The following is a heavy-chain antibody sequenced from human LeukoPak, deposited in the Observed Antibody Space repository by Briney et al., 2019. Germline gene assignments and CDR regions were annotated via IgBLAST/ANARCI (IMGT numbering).Heavy chain of an antibody. CDR2: ISNDGSSK. J-gene: IGHJ4*02. CDR3: ARGENSKTYPVSGY. Sequence: GKSLRLSCAASGFTFSSYGIHWVPQAPGKGLGLGAVISNDGSSKYYIDSVKGRFTISRDNSKNTLFLQMNSLRAEDTAVYYCARGENSKTYPVSGYWGQGTLVTVSS. CDR1: GFTFSSYG. V-gene: IGHV3-30*03. D-gene: IGHD2/OR15-2a*01.